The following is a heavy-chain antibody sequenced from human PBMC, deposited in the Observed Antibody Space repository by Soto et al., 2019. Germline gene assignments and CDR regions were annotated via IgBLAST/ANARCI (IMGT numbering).Heavy chain of an antibody. J-gene: IGHJ5*02. CDR2: MNPNSGNT. CDR1: GYTFTSYD. Sequence: QVQLVQSGAEVKKPGASVKVSCKASGYTFTSYDINWVRQATGQGLERMGWMNPNSGNTGYAQKFQGRVTMTRNTSISTAYMELSSLRSEDTAVYYCARGRGSAGSGSYWFDPWGQGTLVTVSS. V-gene: IGHV1-8*01. CDR3: ARGRGSAGSGSYWFDP. D-gene: IGHD3-10*01.